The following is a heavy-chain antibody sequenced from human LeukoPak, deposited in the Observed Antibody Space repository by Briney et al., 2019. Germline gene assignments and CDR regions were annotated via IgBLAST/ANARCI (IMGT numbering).Heavy chain of an antibody. Sequence: SETLSLTCTVSGDSISRSNYYWGWIRQPPGKGLEWIGSIYYRRRDDYNPSLKSRVTISVDTSKNQLSLNLSSVTAADTAVYYCARLVPPYGSGSPHLHHFDYWGQGTLVVVSS. CDR3: ARLVPPYGSGSPHLHHFDY. V-gene: IGHV4-39*01. J-gene: IGHJ4*02. D-gene: IGHD3-10*01. CDR1: GDSISRSNYY. CDR2: IYYRRRD.